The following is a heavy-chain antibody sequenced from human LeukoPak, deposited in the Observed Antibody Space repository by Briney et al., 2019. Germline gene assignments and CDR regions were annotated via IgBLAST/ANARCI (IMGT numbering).Heavy chain of an antibody. J-gene: IGHJ3*02. CDR2: ISSSSSTI. CDR1: GFTFSSYS. CDR3: ARDMGSSWPDAFDI. D-gene: IGHD6-13*01. V-gene: IGHV3-48*04. Sequence: GGSLRLSCAASGFTFSSYSMNWVRQAPGKGLEWVSYISSSSSTIYYADSVKGRFTIARDNAKNSLYLQMNSLRAEDTAVYYCARDMGSSWPDAFDIWGQGTTVTVSS.